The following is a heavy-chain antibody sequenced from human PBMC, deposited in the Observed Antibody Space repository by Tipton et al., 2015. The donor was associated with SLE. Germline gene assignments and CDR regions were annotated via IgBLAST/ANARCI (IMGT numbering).Heavy chain of an antibody. J-gene: IGHJ2*01. CDR3: ARGWYFDL. CDR1: GGSISSHY. V-gene: IGHV4-59*08. CDR2: IYYSGST. Sequence: TLSLTCTVSGGSISSHYWSWIRQPPGKGLEWIGYIYYSGSTNYNPSLKSRVTISVDTSKNQFSLKLSSVTAADTAVYYCARGWYFDLWGRGTLVTVSS.